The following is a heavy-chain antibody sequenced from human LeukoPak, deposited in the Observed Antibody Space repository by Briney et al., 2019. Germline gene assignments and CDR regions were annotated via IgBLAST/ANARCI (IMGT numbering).Heavy chain of an antibody. CDR1: GGSFSGYY. Sequence: SETLSLTCAVYGGSFSGYYWSWIRQPPGKGLEWIGEMNHSGSTNYNPSLKSRVTISVDTSKNQFSLRLSSVTAADTAVYYCARVTVGGAFDIWGQGTMVTVSS. J-gene: IGHJ3*02. CDR3: ARVTVGGAFDI. V-gene: IGHV4-34*01. CDR2: MNHSGST. D-gene: IGHD4-17*01.